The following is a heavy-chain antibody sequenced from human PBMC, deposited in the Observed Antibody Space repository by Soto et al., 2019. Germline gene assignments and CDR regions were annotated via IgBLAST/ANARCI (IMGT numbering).Heavy chain of an antibody. D-gene: IGHD2-21*02. J-gene: IGHJ4*02. CDR1: GFTFGSYW. CDR3: ARAGYCGPGCYYYFDY. CDR2: IKPDGSAT. Sequence: GGSLRLSCAVPGFTFGSYWMNWVRLIPGKGLEWVAYIKPDGSATYYVDSVKGRFTISRDNAKNSLYLQMNSLRVEDTSVYYCARAGYCGPGCYYYFDYWGQGTLVTVSS. V-gene: IGHV3-7*01.